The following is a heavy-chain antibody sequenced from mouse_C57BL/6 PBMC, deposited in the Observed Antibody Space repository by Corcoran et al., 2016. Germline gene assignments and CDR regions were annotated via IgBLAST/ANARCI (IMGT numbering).Heavy chain of an antibody. CDR3: AGPFYFAY. V-gene: IGHV1-76*01. CDR1: GYSFTDYY. J-gene: IGHJ2*01. Sequence: QVQLKQSGAELVRPGASVKLSCKVSGYSFTDYYINWVKQRPGQSLEWIARIYPGHGNAYYNEKFTGKATLTAEKSSITAYMQLSSLTSEDSAVYFCAGPFYFAYWGQGTTLTVSS. CDR2: IYPGHGNA.